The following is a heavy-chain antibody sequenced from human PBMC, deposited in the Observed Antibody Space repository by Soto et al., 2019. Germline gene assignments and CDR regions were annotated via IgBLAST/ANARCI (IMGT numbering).Heavy chain of an antibody. CDR2: IDGSSDYT. Sequence: GGSLRLSCTASGFLFTYYYMSWIRQPPGKGLEWLAYIDGSSDYTNSADSVKGRFTISRDNSKNTLYLQMSSLRAEDTAVYYCARGFSAGKGSPPDFWGQGSLVTVSS. V-gene: IGHV3-11*05. J-gene: IGHJ4*02. CDR1: GFLFTYYY. CDR3: ARGFSAGKGSPPDF. D-gene: IGHD6-13*01.